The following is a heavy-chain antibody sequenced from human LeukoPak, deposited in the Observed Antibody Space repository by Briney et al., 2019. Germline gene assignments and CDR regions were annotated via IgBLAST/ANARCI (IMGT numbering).Heavy chain of an antibody. Sequence: HGGSLRLSCAASGFTFSDYYMSWIRQAPGRGLECISYISSSGTYTKYADSVKGRFTISRDNAKNSLYLQMNSLRAEDTAVYYCAREGRSGSYLGRFDPWGQGTLVTVSS. V-gene: IGHV3-11*05. D-gene: IGHD1-26*01. CDR2: ISSSGTYT. J-gene: IGHJ5*02. CDR3: AREGRSGSYLGRFDP. CDR1: GFTFSDYY.